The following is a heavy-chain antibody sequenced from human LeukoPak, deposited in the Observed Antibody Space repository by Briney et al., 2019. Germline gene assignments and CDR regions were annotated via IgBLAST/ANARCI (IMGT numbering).Heavy chain of an antibody. V-gene: IGHV3-72*01. J-gene: IGHJ6*03. D-gene: IGHD3-10*01. CDR1: GFTFSDYY. CDR2: TRNKANSYTT. CDR3: AREGKRITLVRGVLTPRGYYYMDV. Sequence: GGSLRLSCAASGFTFSDYYMDWVRQAPGKGLEWVGRTRNKANSYTTEYGASVKGRFTISRDDSKNSLYLQMNSLKIEDTAVYYCAREGKRITLVRGVLTPRGYYYMDVWGKGTTVTVSS.